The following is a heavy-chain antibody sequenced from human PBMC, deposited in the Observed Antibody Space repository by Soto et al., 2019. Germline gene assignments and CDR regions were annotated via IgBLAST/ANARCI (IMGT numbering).Heavy chain of an antibody. D-gene: IGHD4-17*01. V-gene: IGHV4-59*01. J-gene: IGHJ4*02. CDR1: GGSMSSNY. Sequence: SETLSLTCTVSGGSMSSNYWTWIRQSPGKGLEWIGYIYYTGSTKYNPSLKSRVTISLDTSKSQFSLRLTSVTSADTAVYYCARGGSYGDFFDYWGQGAQVTVSS. CDR2: IYYTGST. CDR3: ARGGSYGDFFDY.